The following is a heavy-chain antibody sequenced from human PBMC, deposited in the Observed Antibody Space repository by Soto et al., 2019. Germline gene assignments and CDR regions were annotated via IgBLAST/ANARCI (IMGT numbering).Heavy chain of an antibody. J-gene: IGHJ4*02. CDR1: GFTFSSYA. V-gene: IGHV3-23*01. CDR3: AKEEGYSSGWSGVDY. D-gene: IGHD6-19*01. Sequence: EVQLLESGGGLVQPGGSLRLSCAASGFTFSSYAMSWVRQAPGKGLEWVSAISGSGGSTYYADSVKGRFTISRDNSKNTMYLQMNSWRAEDTAVYYCAKEEGYSSGWSGVDYWGQGTLVTVSS. CDR2: ISGSGGST.